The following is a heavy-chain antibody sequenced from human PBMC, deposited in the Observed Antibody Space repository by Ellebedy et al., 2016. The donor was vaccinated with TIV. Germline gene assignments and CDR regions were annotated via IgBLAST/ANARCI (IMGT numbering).Heavy chain of an antibody. V-gene: IGHV3-74*01. CDR2: SNPDGSYT. CDR3: VSKFSSPPDY. J-gene: IGHJ4*02. CDR1: GFTFSNNW. Sequence: GESLKISCAASGFTFSNNWMNWVRQPPGKGLVWVSRSNPDGSYTNYADSVSGRFTISRDNAKNTLYLQMNSLSAEETAVYYGVSKFSSPPDYWGQGIQVTVSS.